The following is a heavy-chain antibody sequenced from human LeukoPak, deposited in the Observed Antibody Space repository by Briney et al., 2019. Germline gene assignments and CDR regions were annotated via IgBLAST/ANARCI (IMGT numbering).Heavy chain of an antibody. CDR3: AKDYSTSSSFATN. CDR2: IRYDGSNK. D-gene: IGHD2-2*01. V-gene: IGHV3-30*02. CDR1: GFTFSSYG. Sequence: GGSLRLSCAASGFTFSSYGMHWVRQAPGKGLEWVAFIRYDGSNKYYADSVKGRFTISRDNSKNTLYLQMNSLRAEDTAVYYCAKDYSTSSSFATNWGQGTLVTVSS. J-gene: IGHJ4*02.